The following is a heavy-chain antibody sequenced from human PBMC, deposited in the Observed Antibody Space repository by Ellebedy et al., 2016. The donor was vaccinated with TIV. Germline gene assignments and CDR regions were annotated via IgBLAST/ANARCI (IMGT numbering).Heavy chain of an antibody. Sequence: ASVKVSCKVSGYTFTRYYLYWVRQAPGQGLDWMGIINPTSGDSNYAQKFQGRVTMTRDTSTSTVYMELSSLRSEDTAVYYCARGDNYYYDSSGYYYSHWGQGTLVTASS. V-gene: IGHV1-46*01. J-gene: IGHJ4*02. CDR2: INPTSGDS. CDR3: ARGDNYYYDSSGYYYSH. CDR1: GYTFTRYY. D-gene: IGHD3-22*01.